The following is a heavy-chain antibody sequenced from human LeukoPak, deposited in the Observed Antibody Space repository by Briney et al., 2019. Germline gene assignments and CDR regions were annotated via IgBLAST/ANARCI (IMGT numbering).Heavy chain of an antibody. D-gene: IGHD3-22*01. CDR1: GYTFTSYY. CDR2: INPSGGST. CDR3: VRDHDSSGYYYTGGAGHI. J-gene: IGHJ3*02. V-gene: IGHV1-46*01. Sequence: ASVKVSCKASGYTFTSYYMHWVRQAPGQGLEWMGIINPSGGSTSYAQKFQGRVTMTRDTSTSTVYMELSSLRSEDTGVYYCVRDHDSSGYYYTGGAGHIWGQGTMVTVSS.